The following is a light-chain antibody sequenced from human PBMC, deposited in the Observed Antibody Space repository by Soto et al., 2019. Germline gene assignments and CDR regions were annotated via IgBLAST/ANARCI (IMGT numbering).Light chain of an antibody. J-gene: IGKJ5*01. Sequence: EIVLTQSPATLSLSPGERATLSCRASQSVSSYLAWYHQKPGQAPRLLIYDASNRATGIPARFSGSGPGTDFTLTISSLEPEDFAVYYCQQRSNWPPITFGQGTRLEI. V-gene: IGKV3-11*01. CDR1: QSVSSY. CDR3: QQRSNWPPIT. CDR2: DAS.